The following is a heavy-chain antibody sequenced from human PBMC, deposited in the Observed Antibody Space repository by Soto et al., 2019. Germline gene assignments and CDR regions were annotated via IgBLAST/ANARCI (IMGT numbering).Heavy chain of an antibody. CDR2: INHSGST. V-gene: IGHV4-34*01. Sequence: QVQLQQWGAGLLKPSETLSLTCAVYGGSFSGYYWSWIRQPPGKGLEWIGEINHSGSTNYNPSLKRRVTISVDTSKNQFSLKLSSVTAADTAVYYCARAGDGAFDIWGQGTMVTVSS. CDR1: GGSFSGYY. CDR3: ARAGDGAFDI. J-gene: IGHJ3*02. D-gene: IGHD2-21*02.